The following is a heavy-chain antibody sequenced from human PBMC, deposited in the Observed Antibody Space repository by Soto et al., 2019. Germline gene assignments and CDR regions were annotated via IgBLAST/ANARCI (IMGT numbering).Heavy chain of an antibody. J-gene: IGHJ6*02. CDR1: GGTFSSYA. V-gene: IGHV1-69*13. Sequence: GASVKVSCKASGGTFSSYAISWVRQAPGQGLEWMGGIIPIFGTANYAQKFQGRVTITADESTSTAYMELSSLRSEDTAVYYCASRTSVSSSWYFHYYYGMDVWGQGTTVTVSS. CDR3: ASRTSVSSSWYFHYYYGMDV. CDR2: IIPIFGTA. D-gene: IGHD6-13*01.